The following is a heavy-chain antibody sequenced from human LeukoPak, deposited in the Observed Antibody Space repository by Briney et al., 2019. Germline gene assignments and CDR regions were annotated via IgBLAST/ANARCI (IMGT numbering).Heavy chain of an antibody. CDR1: GGSISSYY. CDR2: IYYSGST. CDR3: ATQIGGWFGEEDYYYYMDV. Sequence: SETLSLTCTVSGGSISSYYWSWIRQPPGKGLEWIGYIYYSGSTNYNPSLKSRVTISVDTSKNQFSLKLSSVTAADTAVYYCATQIGGWFGEEDYYYYMDVWGKGTTVTVSS. D-gene: IGHD3-10*01. V-gene: IGHV4-59*01. J-gene: IGHJ6*03.